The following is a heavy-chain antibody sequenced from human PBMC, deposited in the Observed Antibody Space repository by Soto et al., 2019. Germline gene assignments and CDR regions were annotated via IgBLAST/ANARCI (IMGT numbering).Heavy chain of an antibody. CDR2: ISWDGGST. CDR3: AKVAYYYDSNSHDLDS. D-gene: IGHD3-22*01. V-gene: IGHV3-43*01. CDR1: GFTFDDYT. J-gene: IGHJ4*02. Sequence: GGYLRLSCAASGFTFDDYTMHWVRQAPGKGLEWVSLISWDGGSTYYADSVKGRFTISRDNSKNSLYLQMNSLKTEDTALYYCAKVAYYYDSNSHDLDSWGQGTMVTVSS.